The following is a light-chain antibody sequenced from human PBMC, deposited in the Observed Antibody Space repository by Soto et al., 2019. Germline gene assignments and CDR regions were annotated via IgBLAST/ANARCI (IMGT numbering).Light chain of an antibody. CDR1: SSDVGSYNL. J-gene: IGLJ2*01. V-gene: IGLV2-23*01. CDR3: CSYSGSSTYVV. CDR2: EGS. Sequence: QSALTQPASVSGSPGQSITISCTGSSSDVGSYNLVSWYQQHPGKAPKLVIYEGSKRPSGVSSRISGSKSGNTASLTISGLQAEDEADYYCCSYSGSSTYVVFGGGTQLTVL.